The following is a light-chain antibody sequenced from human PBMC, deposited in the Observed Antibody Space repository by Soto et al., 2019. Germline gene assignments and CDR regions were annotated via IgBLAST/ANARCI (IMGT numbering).Light chain of an antibody. CDR3: QQRSNWPPPYT. CDR2: DAS. Sequence: EIVLTQSPATLSLSPGERATLSCRASQSVSSYLAWYQQKPGQAPRLLIYDASNRATGIPARFSGSGSGTDFTLTISSLEHEDFAVYYCQQRSNWPPPYTFGQGTKLEIK. V-gene: IGKV3-11*01. CDR1: QSVSSY. J-gene: IGKJ2*01.